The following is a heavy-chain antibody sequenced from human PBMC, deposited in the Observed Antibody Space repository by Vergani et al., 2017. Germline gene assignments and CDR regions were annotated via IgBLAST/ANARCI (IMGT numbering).Heavy chain of an antibody. D-gene: IGHD2-15*01. CDR2: ISYDVTQK. V-gene: IGHV3-30*03. J-gene: IGHJ1*01. CDR1: GFTSRYYG. Sequence: QVHLVESGGGVVQPGRSLRLSCVVSGFTSRYYGMHWVRQAPGKGLERVAVISYDVTQKYYADSVKGRFTISRDNSKSTLYLQMNSLRTEDTAVYYCATKSCGTPGCQIGYFREWGQGTLVTVSS. CDR3: ATKSCGTPGCQIGYFRE.